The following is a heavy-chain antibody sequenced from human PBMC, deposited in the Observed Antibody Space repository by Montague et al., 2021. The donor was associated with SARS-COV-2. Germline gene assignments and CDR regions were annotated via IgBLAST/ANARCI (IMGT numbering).Heavy chain of an antibody. CDR3: ARGPSSSWPPRNRFAP. J-gene: IGHJ5*02. V-gene: IGHV4-31*03. CDR2: IYYGGGT. D-gene: IGHD6-13*01. Sequence: TLSLTCNVSGGSISSADFYWSWIRQPPGKGLEWIGYIYYGGGTYFNPSLKGRVSMSVDTSKNQFSLRLTSVTAADTAVYYCARGPSSSWPPRNRFAPWGLGTLVTVSS. CDR1: GGSISSADFY.